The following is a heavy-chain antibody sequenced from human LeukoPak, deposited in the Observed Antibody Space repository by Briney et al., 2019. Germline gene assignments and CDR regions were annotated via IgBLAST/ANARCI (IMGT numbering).Heavy chain of an antibody. Sequence: GESLKISCKGSGYSFTSYWIGWVRQMPGKGLEWMGIIYPGDSDTRYSPSFQGQVTISADKSISTAYLQWSSLKASDTAMYYCAGHLRKEGNWFDPWGQGTLVTVSS. V-gene: IGHV5-51*01. CDR1: GYSFTSYW. J-gene: IGHJ5*02. CDR2: IYPGDSDT. CDR3: AGHLRKEGNWFDP. D-gene: IGHD3-9*01.